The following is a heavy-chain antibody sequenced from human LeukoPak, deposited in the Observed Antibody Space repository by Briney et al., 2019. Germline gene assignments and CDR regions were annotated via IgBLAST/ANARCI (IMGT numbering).Heavy chain of an antibody. CDR1: GFTFSSYD. CDR2: IRSDGGST. J-gene: IGHJ4*02. CDR3: ATLASGYSSPFDY. Sequence: GGSLRLSCAASGFTFSSYDMSWVRQAPGKGLEWVSFIRSDGGSTLYADSVKGRFTISRDNSKNTLYAEMTSLRAKDTAVYYCATLASGYSSPFDYWGQGTLVTVSS. V-gene: IGHV3-23*01. D-gene: IGHD6-13*01.